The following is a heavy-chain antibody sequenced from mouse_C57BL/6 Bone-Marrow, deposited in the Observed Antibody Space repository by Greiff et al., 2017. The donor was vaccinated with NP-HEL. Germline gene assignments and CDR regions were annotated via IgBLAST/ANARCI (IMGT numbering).Heavy chain of an antibody. D-gene: IGHD4-1*01. CDR3: ARALTGTDFDY. Sequence: EVMLVQSEGGLVQPGSSMKLSCTASGFTFSDYYMAWVRQVPEKGLEWVANINYDGSSTYYLDSLKSRFIISRDNAKNILYLQMSSLKSEDTATYYCARALTGTDFDYWGQGTTLTVSS. CDR1: GFTFSDYY. V-gene: IGHV5-16*01. J-gene: IGHJ2*01. CDR2: INYDGSST.